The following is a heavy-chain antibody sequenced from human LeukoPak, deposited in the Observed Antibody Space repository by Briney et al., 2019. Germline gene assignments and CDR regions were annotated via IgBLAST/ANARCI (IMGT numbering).Heavy chain of an antibody. CDR3: ARIFIRNGYSSYFDC. J-gene: IGHJ4*02. D-gene: IGHD5-18*01. CDR1: GFSISSGHY. Sequence: SETLSLTCTVSGFSISSGHYWGWVRQPPGAGLEWIGSVYQSGTTYYNPSLKSRVTTSVDMSKNQFSLRLRPVAAADTAVYYCARIFIRNGYSSYFDCWGQGTLVTVSS. CDR2: VYQSGTT. V-gene: IGHV4-38-2*02.